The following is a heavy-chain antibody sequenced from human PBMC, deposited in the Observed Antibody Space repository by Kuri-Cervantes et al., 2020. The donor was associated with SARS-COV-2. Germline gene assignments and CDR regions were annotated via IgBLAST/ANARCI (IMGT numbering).Heavy chain of an antibody. J-gene: IGHJ6*02. CDR3: ARRNPIVDYNNYWDYYYGMDV. V-gene: IGHV4-59*12. Sequence: SETLSLTCTVSGGSISSYYWSWIRQPPGKGLEWIGYIYYSGSTNYNPSLKSRVTISVDTSKNQFPLKLSSVTAADTAVYYCARRNPIVDYNNYWDYYYGMDVWGQGTTVTVSS. D-gene: IGHD4-11*01. CDR1: GGSISSYY. CDR2: IYYSGST.